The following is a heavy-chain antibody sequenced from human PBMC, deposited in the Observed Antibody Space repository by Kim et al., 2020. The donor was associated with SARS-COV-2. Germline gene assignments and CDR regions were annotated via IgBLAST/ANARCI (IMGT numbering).Heavy chain of an antibody. CDR2: ISWNSGSI. CDR3: AKTVTTVFDAFDI. D-gene: IGHD4-17*01. V-gene: IGHV3-9*01. J-gene: IGHJ3*02. CDR1: GFTFDDYA. Sequence: GVSLRLSCAASGFTFDDYAMHWVRQAPGKGLEWVSGISWNSGSIGYADSVKGRFTISRDNAKNSLYLQMNSLRAEDTALYYCAKTVTTVFDAFDIWGQGTMVTVSS.